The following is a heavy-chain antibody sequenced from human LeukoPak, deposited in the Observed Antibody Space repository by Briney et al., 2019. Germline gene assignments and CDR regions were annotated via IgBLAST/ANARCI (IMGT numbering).Heavy chain of an antibody. D-gene: IGHD2-2*01. J-gene: IGHJ4*02. CDR2: INSDGSWT. Sequence: PGGSLRLSCAASRNYWMHWVRQAPGKGLVWVSHINSDGSWTGYADSVKGRFTIPKDNAKNTVYLQMNNLRAEDTAVYYCVSFYETNWGRGTLVTVSS. CDR1: RNYW. CDR3: VSFYETN. V-gene: IGHV3-74*01.